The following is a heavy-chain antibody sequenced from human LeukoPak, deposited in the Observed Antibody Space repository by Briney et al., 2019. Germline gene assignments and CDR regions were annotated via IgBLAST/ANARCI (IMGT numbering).Heavy chain of an antibody. D-gene: IGHD3-3*01. CDR2: IYYSGST. Sequence: SETLPLTCTVSGGSISSYYWTWIRQPPGKGLEWIGYIYYSGSTNYNPSLKSRVTISLDTSKNQFSLKLTSVTAADTAVYYCARGMTVFGVVIKSGMDVWGQGTTVTVSS. J-gene: IGHJ6*02. V-gene: IGHV4-59*01. CDR1: GGSISSYY. CDR3: ARGMTVFGVVIKSGMDV.